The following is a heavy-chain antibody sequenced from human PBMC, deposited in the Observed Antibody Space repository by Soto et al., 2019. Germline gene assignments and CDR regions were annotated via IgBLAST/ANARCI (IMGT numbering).Heavy chain of an antibody. CDR2: ISYDGSNK. V-gene: IGHV3-30*18. CDR1: GFTFSSYG. D-gene: IGHD6-19*01. CDR3: AKDTIAVAPTFDD. Sequence: GGSLRLSCAASGFTFSSYGMHWVRQAPGKGLEWVAVISYDGSNKYYADSVKGRFTISRDNSKNTLYLQMNSLRAEDTAVYYCAKDTIAVAPTFDDGGQGTLVTVSS. J-gene: IGHJ4*02.